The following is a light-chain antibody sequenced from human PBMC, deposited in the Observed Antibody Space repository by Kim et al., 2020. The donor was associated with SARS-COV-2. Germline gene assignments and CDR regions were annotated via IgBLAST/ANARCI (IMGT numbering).Light chain of an antibody. CDR1: KLGDKY. V-gene: IGLV3-1*01. CDR3: QAWDSSSNRV. CDR2: QDS. J-gene: IGLJ3*02. Sequence: SYELTQPPSVSVSPGQTASITCSGDKLGDKYACWYQQKPGQSPVLVIYQDSKRPSGIPERFSGSNSGNTATLTISGTQAMDEADYYCQAWDSSSNRVVGG.